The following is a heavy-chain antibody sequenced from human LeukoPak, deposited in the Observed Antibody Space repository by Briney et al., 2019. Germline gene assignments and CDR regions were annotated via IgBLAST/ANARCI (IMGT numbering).Heavy chain of an antibody. J-gene: IGHJ4*02. CDR3: ATYRQVLLPFES. D-gene: IGHD2-8*02. V-gene: IGHV3-23*01. CDR1: GFTFISFA. Sequence: PGGSLRLSCAASGFTFISFAMSWVRQAPGKGLEWVSSIFPSGGEIHYADSVRGRFTISRDNSKSTLSLQMNSLRAEDTAIYYCATYRQVLLPFESWGQGTLVTVSS. CDR2: IFPSGGEI.